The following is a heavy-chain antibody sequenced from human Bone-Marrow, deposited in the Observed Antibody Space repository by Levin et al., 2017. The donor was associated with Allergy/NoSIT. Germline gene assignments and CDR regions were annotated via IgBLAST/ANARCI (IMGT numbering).Heavy chain of an antibody. D-gene: IGHD4-23*01. CDR3: ARDGYGGSHETLDQYHLDT. CDR1: GGSLSGYY. CDR2: VYYIGSA. Sequence: SETLSLTCTVSGGSLSGYYWSWIRQPRGKGLEWIGYVYYIGSANYNPSLKSRVGISIDTSKNQFSLKLTSVTAADTAKYYCARDGYGGSHETLDQYHLDTWGQGALVTVSS. J-gene: IGHJ5*02. V-gene: IGHV4-59*08.